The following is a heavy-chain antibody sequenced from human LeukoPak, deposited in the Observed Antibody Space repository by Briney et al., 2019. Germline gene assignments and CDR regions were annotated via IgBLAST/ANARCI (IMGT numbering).Heavy chain of an antibody. J-gene: IGHJ4*02. CDR3: ARVGGYSYDLMPDDY. CDR2: IYYSGST. Sequence: SETLSLTCTGSGGSISRYYGSWIRQPPGKGLEWIGYIYYSGSTNYNPSLKSRVTISVDTSKNQFSLKLSSVTAADTAVYYCARVGGYSYDLMPDDYWGQGTLVTVSS. D-gene: IGHD5-18*01. V-gene: IGHV4-59*01. CDR1: GGSISRYY.